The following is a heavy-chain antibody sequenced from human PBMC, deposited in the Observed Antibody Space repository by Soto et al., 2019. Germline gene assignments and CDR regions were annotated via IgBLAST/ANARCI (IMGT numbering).Heavy chain of an antibody. CDR2: ISAYNGNT. CDR3: ARATIGGYYGANSF. V-gene: IGHV1-18*01. CDR1: GYTFTSYA. D-gene: IGHD4-17*01. J-gene: IGHJ4*02. Sequence: QVQLVQSGAEVKKPGASVKVSCTASGYTFTSYAISWVRQAPGQGLEWMGWISAYNGNTNYAQKLQGRFTMATDTPTSTAYMELRSLRSDATAVYYCARATIGGYYGANSFWGQGTLVTVS.